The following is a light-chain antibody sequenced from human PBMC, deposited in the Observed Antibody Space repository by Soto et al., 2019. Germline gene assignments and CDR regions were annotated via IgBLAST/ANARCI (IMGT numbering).Light chain of an antibody. CDR3: QQGSFTLT. V-gene: IGKV1-5*03. CDR1: QTISSW. CDR2: KAS. Sequence: DIQMTQSPSTLSGSVGDRVTITCRASQTISSWLAWYQQKPGKAPKLLIYKASTLKSGVPSRFSGSGSGTEFTLTISSLQPDDFATYYCQQGSFTLTFGGGTKVDIK. J-gene: IGKJ4*01.